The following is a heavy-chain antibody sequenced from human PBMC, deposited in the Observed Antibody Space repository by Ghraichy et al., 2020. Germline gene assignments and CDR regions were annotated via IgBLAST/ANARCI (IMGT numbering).Heavy chain of an antibody. Sequence: GGSLRLSCTASGFNFTHYAMHWVRQAPGKGLEWVALMSYEGSNRYYAESVKGRFTISKDNSKNTLYLQMDSLRTEDTAVYYCAKDKGIYGDQAFDSWGQGTLVTVSA. CDR1: GFNFTHYA. J-gene: IGHJ4*02. CDR3: AKDKGIYGDQAFDS. V-gene: IGHV3-30*18. D-gene: IGHD4-17*01. CDR2: MSYEGSNR.